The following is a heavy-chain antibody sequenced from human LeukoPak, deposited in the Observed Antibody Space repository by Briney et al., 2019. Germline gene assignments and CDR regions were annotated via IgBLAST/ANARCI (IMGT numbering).Heavy chain of an antibody. D-gene: IGHD6-13*01. CDR3: ARGGSSSWSPPFNY. V-gene: IGHV1-46*01. CDR1: GYTFTSYY. J-gene: IGHJ4*02. Sequence: GASVKVSCKASGYTFTSYYMHWVRQAPGQGLEWMAIIDPSGGSTSYAQKFQGRVTITADESTSTAYMELSSLRSEDTAVYYCARGGSSSWSPPFNYWGQGTLVIVSS. CDR2: IDPSGGST.